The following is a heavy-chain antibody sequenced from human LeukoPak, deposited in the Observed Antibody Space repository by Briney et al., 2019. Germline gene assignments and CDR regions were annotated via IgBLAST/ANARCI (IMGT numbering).Heavy chain of an antibody. V-gene: IGHV1-46*01. J-gene: IGHJ5*02. CDR2: INPSGGST. D-gene: IGHD5-18*01. CDR3: AREGELWSLDNWFDP. Sequence: ASVKVSCKASGYTFTSYYMHWVRQAPGQGLEWMGIINPSGGSTSYAQKFQGRVTMTRDMSTSTVYMELSSLRSEDAAVYYCAREGELWSLDNWFDPWGQGTLVTVSS. CDR1: GYTFTSYY.